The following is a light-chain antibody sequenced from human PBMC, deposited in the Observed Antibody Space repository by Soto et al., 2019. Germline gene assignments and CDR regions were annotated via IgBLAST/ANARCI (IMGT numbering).Light chain of an antibody. CDR3: QQYNNWPPAFT. J-gene: IGKJ3*01. CDR2: GAS. V-gene: IGKV3-15*01. CDR1: QSVSSN. Sequence: EIVMTQSPATLSVSPGERATLSCRASQSVSSNLAWYQQKPGQAPRLLIYGASNRATGIPARFRGSGSGTEFTLTISSLQSEDFAVYYCQQYNNWPPAFTFGPGTKVDIK.